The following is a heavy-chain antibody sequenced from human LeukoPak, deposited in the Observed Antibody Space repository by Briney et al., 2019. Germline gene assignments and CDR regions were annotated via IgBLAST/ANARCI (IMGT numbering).Heavy chain of an antibody. Sequence: ASVKVSCKASGYTFTSYYLHWVRQATGQGLAWMGWINPNSGGTNYAQKFQGRVTMTRDTSISTAYMELSRLRSDDTAEYYCARALYYDSSGYYSSSYYYFQHWGQGTLVTVSS. V-gene: IGHV1-2*02. CDR3: ARALYYDSSGYYSSSYYYFQH. D-gene: IGHD3-22*01. CDR2: INPNSGGT. CDR1: GYTFTSYY. J-gene: IGHJ1*01.